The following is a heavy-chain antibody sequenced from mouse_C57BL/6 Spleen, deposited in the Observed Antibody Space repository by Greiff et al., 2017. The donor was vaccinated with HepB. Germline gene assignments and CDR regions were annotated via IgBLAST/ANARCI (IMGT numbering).Heavy chain of an antibody. V-gene: IGHV2-2*01. CDR3: ASKALITTVVADWYFDV. CDR2: IWSGGST. CDR1: GFSLTSYG. D-gene: IGHD1-1*01. Sequence: VKLMESGPGLVQPSQSLSITCTVSGFSLTSYGVHWVRQSPGKGLEWLGVIWSGGSTDYNAAFISRLSISKDNSKSQVFFKMNSLQADDTAIYYCASKALITTVVADWYFDVWGTGTTVTVSS. J-gene: IGHJ1*03.